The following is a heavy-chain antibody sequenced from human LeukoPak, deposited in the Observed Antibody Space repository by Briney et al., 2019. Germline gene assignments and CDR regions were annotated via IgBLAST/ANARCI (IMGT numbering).Heavy chain of an antibody. V-gene: IGHV1-18*01. CDR3: ARDHPRSYIVVVPAADLDY. D-gene: IGHD2-2*01. Sequence: ASVKVSCKASGYTFTSYGISWVRQAPGQGLEWMGWISAYNGNTNYAQKLQGRVTMTTDTSTSTAYMELRSPRSDDTAVYYCARDHPRSYIVVVPAADLDYWGQGTLVTVSS. CDR2: ISAYNGNT. CDR1: GYTFTSYG. J-gene: IGHJ4*02.